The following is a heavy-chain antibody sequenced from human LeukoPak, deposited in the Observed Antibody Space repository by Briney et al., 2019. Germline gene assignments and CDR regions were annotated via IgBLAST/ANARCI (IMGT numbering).Heavy chain of an antibody. CDR2: ISYSGNT. CDR1: GGSIRSYY. CDR3: ARDSRIPSSDWVYNWFDP. J-gene: IGHJ5*02. Sequence: SETLSLTCTVSGGSIRSYYWSWIRQPPGKGLEWVGYISYSGNTNYNPSLKNRVTISVDTSKNQFSLNLNSVTAADTAVYYCARDSRIPSSDWVYNWFDPWGQGTLVTVSS. D-gene: IGHD6-19*01. V-gene: IGHV4-59*01.